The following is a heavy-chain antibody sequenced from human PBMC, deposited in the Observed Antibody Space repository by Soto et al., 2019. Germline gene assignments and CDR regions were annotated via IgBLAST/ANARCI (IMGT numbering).Heavy chain of an antibody. CDR2: ISDSGGST. D-gene: IGHD6-25*01. CDR1: GFTFSSDV. CDR3: ANDHSGSILFDY. Sequence: HPGGSLRLSCAAAGFTFSSDVMSWVRQAPGKGLEWVSAISDSGGSTYYADSVKGRFTISRDNSKNTLYLQMSSLRAEDTAVYYCANDHSGSILFDYWGQGTLVTVSS. V-gene: IGHV3-23*01. J-gene: IGHJ4*02.